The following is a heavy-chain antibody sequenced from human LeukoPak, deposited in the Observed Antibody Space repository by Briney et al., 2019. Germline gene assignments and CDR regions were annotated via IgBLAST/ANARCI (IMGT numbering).Heavy chain of an antibody. CDR3: ARDRNYDSRGWFDY. V-gene: IGHV3-30*04. CDR1: GFTFSSYA. J-gene: IGHJ4*02. Sequence: GGSLRLSCAASGFTFSSYAMHWVRQAPGKGLEGVAVISYDGSNKYYADSVKGRFTISSDNSKNPLYLQMNSLRAEDTAVYYCARDRNYDSRGWFDYWGQGTLVTVSS. D-gene: IGHD3-22*01. CDR2: ISYDGSNK.